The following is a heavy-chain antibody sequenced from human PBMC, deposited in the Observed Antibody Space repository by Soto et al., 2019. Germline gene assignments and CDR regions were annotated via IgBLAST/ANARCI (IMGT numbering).Heavy chain of an antibody. CDR2: IYDSGST. CDR1: GASIRSYY. D-gene: IGHD6-25*01. J-gene: IGHJ4*02. V-gene: IGHV4-59*08. Sequence: QVQLQESGPGLVKPSETLSLTCSVSGASIRSYYWSWFRQPPGKGLEWIGYIYDSGSTNYNPSLARRLTLSVDTSKNQFSRSRSSLPASDSAAYYCARRTDRTSGWYFDYWRQGTLVTVSS. CDR3: ARRTDRTSGWYFDY.